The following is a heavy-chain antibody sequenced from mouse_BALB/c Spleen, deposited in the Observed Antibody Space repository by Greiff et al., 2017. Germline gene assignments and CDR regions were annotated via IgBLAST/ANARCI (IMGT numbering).Heavy chain of an antibody. CDR1: GFTFSSYG. CDR2: INSNGGST. J-gene: IGHJ2*01. Sequence: DVMVVESGGGLVQPGGSLKLSCAASGFTFSSYGMSWVRQTPDKRLELVATINSNGGSTYYPDSVKGRFTISRDNAKNTLYLQMSSLKSEDTAMYYCARGGKDSSGLFDYWGQGTTLTVSS. CDR3: ARGGKDSSGLFDY. D-gene: IGHD3-2*01. V-gene: IGHV5-6-3*01.